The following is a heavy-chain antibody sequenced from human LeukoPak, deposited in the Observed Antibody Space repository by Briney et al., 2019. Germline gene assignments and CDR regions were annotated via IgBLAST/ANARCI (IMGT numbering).Heavy chain of an antibody. CDR1: GFTFSSYG. D-gene: IGHD2-2*01. J-gene: IGHJ4*02. CDR3: ARGGDIVVVPAASDPYYFDY. CDR2: IWYDGSNK. V-gene: IGHV3-33*01. Sequence: GGFLRLSCAASGFTFSSYGMHWVRQAPGKGLEWEAVIWYDGSNKYYADSVKGRFTISRDNSKNTLYLQMNSLRAEDTAVYYCARGGDIVVVPAASDPYYFDYWGQGTLVTVSS.